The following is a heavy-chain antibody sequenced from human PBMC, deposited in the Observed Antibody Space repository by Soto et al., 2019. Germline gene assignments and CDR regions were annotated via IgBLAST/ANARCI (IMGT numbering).Heavy chain of an antibody. V-gene: IGHV1-69*01. Sequence: QVQLVQSGAEVKKPGSSVRVSCKASGGTFSSYAISWVRQAPGQGPEWMGGIIPIFGTANYAQKFQGRVTITADESTSTAYMELSSLRSEDTAVYYCARDPNGYNGYYFDYWGQGTLVTVSS. CDR2: IIPIFGTA. CDR1: GGTFSSYA. J-gene: IGHJ4*02. D-gene: IGHD3-10*01. CDR3: ARDPNGYNGYYFDY.